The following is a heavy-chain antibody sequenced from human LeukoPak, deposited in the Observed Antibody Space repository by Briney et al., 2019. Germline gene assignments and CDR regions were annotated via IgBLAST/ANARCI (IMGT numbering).Heavy chain of an antibody. J-gene: IGHJ4*02. CDR3: ATDSYSNVWYY. CDR2: ISHGGST. D-gene: IGHD6-13*01. Sequence: SETLSLTCAGYGGSFSGWHWSWIRQPPGKGLEWIGGISHGGSTNSNPSLKSRVTISLDTSKNQFSLNLNSMTAADTALYYCATDSYSNVWYYWGQGTLVTVSS. V-gene: IGHV4-34*01. CDR1: GGSFSGWH.